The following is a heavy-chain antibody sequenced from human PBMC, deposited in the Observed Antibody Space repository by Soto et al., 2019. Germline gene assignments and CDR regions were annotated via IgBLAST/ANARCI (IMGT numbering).Heavy chain of an antibody. D-gene: IGHD2-2*01. V-gene: IGHV3-9*01. CDR2: ISWNSGSI. J-gene: IGHJ4*02. Sequence: EVQLVESGGGLVQPGRSLRLSCAASGFTFDDYAMHWVRQAPGKGLEWVSGISWNSGSIGYADSVKGRFTISRDNAKNSLHPQMNSLRAEDTALYYCAKGGQLLTEGGGYWGQGTLVTVSS. CDR1: GFTFDDYA. CDR3: AKGGQLLTEGGGY.